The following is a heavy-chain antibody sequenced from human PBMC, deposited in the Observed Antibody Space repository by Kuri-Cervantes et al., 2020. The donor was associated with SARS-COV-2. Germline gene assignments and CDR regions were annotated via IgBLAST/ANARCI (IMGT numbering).Heavy chain of an antibody. Sequence: GSLRLSCAVSGYSISSSYYWSWIRQPPGKGLEWIGYIYYSGSTNYNPSLKSRVTISVDTSKNQFSLKLSSVTAADTAVYYCARGGFYDILTGYYPPFDYWGQGTLVTVSS. V-gene: IGHV4-61*01. J-gene: IGHJ4*02. CDR2: IYYSGST. CDR1: GYSISSSYY. D-gene: IGHD3-9*01. CDR3: ARGGFYDILTGYYPPFDY.